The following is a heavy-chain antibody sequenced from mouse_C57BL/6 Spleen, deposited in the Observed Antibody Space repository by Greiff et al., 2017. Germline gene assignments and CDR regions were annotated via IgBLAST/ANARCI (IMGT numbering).Heavy chain of an antibody. CDR3: AREGIYYSYAMDY. CDR1: GYTFTSYW. Sequence: QVQLKQSGAELVKPGASVKLSCKASGYTFTSYWMHWVKQRPGRGLEWIGRIDPTSGGTKYNEKFKSKATLTVDKPSSTAYMQLSSLTSEDSAVYYCAREGIYYSYAMDYWGQGTSVTVSA. CDR2: IDPTSGGT. J-gene: IGHJ4*01. V-gene: IGHV1-72*01. D-gene: IGHD1-1*01.